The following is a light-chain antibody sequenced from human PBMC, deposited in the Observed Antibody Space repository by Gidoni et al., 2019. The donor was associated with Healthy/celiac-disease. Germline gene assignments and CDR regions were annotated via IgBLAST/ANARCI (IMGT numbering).Light chain of an antibody. V-gene: IGKV3-20*01. CDR2: GAS. J-gene: IGKJ4*01. CDR3: QQYGSSPSLT. Sequence: EIVLTHSPGTLSLSPGERATLSCRASQSVSSSYLAWYQQKPGQAPSLLIYGASSRATGIPDRFSGSGSGTDFTLTISRLEPEDFAVYYCQQYGSSPSLTFGGGTKVEIK. CDR1: QSVSSSY.